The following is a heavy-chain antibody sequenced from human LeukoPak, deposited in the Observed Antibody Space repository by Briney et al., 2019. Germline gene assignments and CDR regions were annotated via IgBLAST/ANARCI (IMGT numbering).Heavy chain of an antibody. V-gene: IGHV3-23*01. CDR1: GFTFSSYA. CDR3: ARVDNSGSIPDY. CDR2: ISGSDGST. D-gene: IGHD3-22*01. Sequence: GGSLRLSCAASGFTFSSYAMTWVRQAPDKGLEWVSAISGSDGSTYYADSVKGRFTISRDDSQNTLHLQMNSVRAEDTAVYYCARVDNSGSIPDYWGQGTLVIVSS. J-gene: IGHJ4*02.